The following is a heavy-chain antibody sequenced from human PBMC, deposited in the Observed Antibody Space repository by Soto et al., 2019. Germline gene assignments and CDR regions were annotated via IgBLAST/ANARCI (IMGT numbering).Heavy chain of an antibody. V-gene: IGHV1-69*12. CDR2: IIPIFGTA. CDR1: GGTFSSYA. J-gene: IGHJ6*02. D-gene: IGHD2-2*01. Sequence: QVQLVQSGAEVKKPGSSVKVSCKASGGTFSSYAISWVRQAPGQGLEWMGGIIPIFGTANYAQKFQGRVTITEDESTSXXYXEXXSLRSEETAVYYCARTHIVLVPAAMAGYYYYGMDVWGQGTTVTVSS. CDR3: ARTHIVLVPAAMAGYYYYGMDV.